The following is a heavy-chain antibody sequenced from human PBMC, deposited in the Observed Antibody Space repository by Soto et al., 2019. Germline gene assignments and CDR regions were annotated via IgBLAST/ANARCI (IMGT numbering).Heavy chain of an antibody. D-gene: IGHD2-15*01. V-gene: IGHV1-3*01. CDR1: GYSFTIYA. J-gene: IGHJ6*02. Sequence: ASVKLSCKASGYSFTIYAMHWVSQAPGQRLEWMGWINGGNGNTKYSQKFQGRVTITRDTSASTAYMELSSLRSEDTAVYYCARDVGGMDVWGQGTTVTVSS. CDR3: ARDVGGMDV. CDR2: INGGNGNT.